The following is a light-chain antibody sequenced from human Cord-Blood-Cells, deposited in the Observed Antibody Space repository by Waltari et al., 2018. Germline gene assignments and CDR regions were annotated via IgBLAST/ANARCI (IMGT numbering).Light chain of an antibody. CDR2: VAS. Sequence: DIQMTQSPSSLSASVGDRVTITCQASQDISNYINWYQQKPGKAPKLLIYVASNLETGVPSRFSGSGSGRDFTFTISSLQPEEIATYYCQQYDNLPFTFGPGTKVDIK. CDR3: QQYDNLPFT. CDR1: QDISNY. J-gene: IGKJ3*01. V-gene: IGKV1-33*01.